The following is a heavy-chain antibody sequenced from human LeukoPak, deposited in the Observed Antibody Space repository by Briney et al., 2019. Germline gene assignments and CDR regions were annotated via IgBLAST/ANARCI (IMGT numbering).Heavy chain of an antibody. D-gene: IGHD6-13*01. CDR3: ARDPGSSSFDY. CDR2: IDQDGSVR. V-gene: IGHV3-7*01. Sequence: PGGSLRLSCVASGLTFSSFWMSWVRQAPGKGLEFVANIDQDGSVRNYVDSVKGRFIISRDNAKYSLYLQMDSLRAEDTAVYFCARDPGSSSFDYWGLGTPVTVSS. J-gene: IGHJ4*02. CDR1: GLTFSSFW.